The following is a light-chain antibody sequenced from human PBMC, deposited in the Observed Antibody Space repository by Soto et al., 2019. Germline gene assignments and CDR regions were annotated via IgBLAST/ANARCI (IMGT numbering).Light chain of an antibody. V-gene: IGKV3-20*01. Sequence: EIVLTQSPDTLSLSPGERATLSCRTSETVSDSQLAWYQQKPGQAPRLLIYSVSTRATGIADRFSGSGSGTDFTLTISRLEPADFALYYCQQYGSSRWTFGQGTWVDIK. CDR1: ETVSDSQ. CDR3: QQYGSSRWT. J-gene: IGKJ1*01. CDR2: SVS.